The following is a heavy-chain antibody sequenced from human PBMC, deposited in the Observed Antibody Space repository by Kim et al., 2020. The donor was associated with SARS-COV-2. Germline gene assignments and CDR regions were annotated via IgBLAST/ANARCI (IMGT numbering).Heavy chain of an antibody. CDR2: T. V-gene: IGHV1-2*02. CDR3: ARVYNSGFEY. J-gene: IGHJ4*02. Sequence: TAYAQKFQDRVTMTRDTSISTAYMELYRLTSDDTAVYYCARVYNSGFEYWGQGTLVTVSS. D-gene: IGHD1-1*01.